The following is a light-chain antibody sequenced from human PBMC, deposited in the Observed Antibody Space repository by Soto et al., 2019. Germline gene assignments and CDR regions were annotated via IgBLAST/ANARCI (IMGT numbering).Light chain of an antibody. Sequence: QSVLTQSPSASGTPGQTVTISCSGSSSNIGSSTVNWYQHVPGTAPKLLIYRDNERLSGFPDRISASKSGTSASLVISGLQSEDEADYYCASWDVSLDGVVFGGATKLTVL. J-gene: IGLJ2*01. V-gene: IGLV1-44*01. CDR2: RDN. CDR1: SSNIGSST. CDR3: ASWDVSLDGVV.